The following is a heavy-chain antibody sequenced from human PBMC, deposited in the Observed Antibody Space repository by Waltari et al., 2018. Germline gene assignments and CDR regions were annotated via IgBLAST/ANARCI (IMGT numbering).Heavy chain of an antibody. CDR1: GYTFTIYA. CDR2: INAGNGNT. V-gene: IGHV1-3*03. CDR3: ARGTGSGYNWFDP. Sequence: QVQLVQSGAEVKKPGASVQVSCKASGYTFTIYAMHWVRQAPGQRLEWMGWINAGNGNTKYSQEFQGRGTSTRDTSASTAYRELSSLRSEDMAVYYCARGTGSGYNWFDPWGQGTLVTGSS. J-gene: IGHJ5*02. D-gene: IGHD3-3*01.